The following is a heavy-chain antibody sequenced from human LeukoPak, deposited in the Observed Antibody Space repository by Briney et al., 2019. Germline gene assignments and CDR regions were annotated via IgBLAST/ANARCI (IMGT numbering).Heavy chain of an antibody. Sequence: SETLSLTCTVSGGSISSYYWSWIRQPPGKGLEWIGEINHSGSTNYNPSLKSRVTISVDTSKNQFSLKLSSVTAADTAVYYCAGSSLYFDYWGQGTLVTVSS. CDR3: AGSSLYFDY. CDR1: GGSISSYY. V-gene: IGHV4-34*01. CDR2: INHSGST. J-gene: IGHJ4*02. D-gene: IGHD6-6*01.